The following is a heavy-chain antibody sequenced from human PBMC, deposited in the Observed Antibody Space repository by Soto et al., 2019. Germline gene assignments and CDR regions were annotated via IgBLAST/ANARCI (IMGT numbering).Heavy chain of an antibody. CDR2: IDPSDSYT. J-gene: IGHJ6*02. CDR1: GYSFTSYW. D-gene: IGHD4-4*01. CDR3: ARLLYSNYPPFYYYGMDV. Sequence: PGESLKISCKGSGYSFTSYWISWVRQMPGKGLEWMGRIDPSDSYTNYSPSFQGHVTISADRSISTTYLQWSSLKASDTAMYYCARLLYSNYPPFYYYGMDVWGQGTTVTVSS. V-gene: IGHV5-10-1*01.